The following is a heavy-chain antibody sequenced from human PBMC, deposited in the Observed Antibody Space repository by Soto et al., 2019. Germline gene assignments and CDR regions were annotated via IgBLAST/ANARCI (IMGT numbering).Heavy chain of an antibody. CDR3: ARGSYSSGPYYFDY. V-gene: IGHV3-7*01. Sequence: GGPLSLSSVAPGFTFRVHWMTWVRPAPGKGLEWVANIKQDGSEKYYVDSVQGRFTISRDNAKNSVYLQMNSLRAEDTAVYYCARGSYSSGPYYFDYWGQGTLVTVSS. D-gene: IGHD6-19*01. CDR2: IKQDGSEK. CDR1: GFTFRVHW. J-gene: IGHJ4*02.